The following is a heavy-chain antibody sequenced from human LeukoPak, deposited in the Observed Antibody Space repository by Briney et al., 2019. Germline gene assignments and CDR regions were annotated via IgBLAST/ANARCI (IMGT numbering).Heavy chain of an antibody. V-gene: IGHV1-2*02. CDR2: INPNSGGT. J-gene: IGHJ4*02. CDR3: ARSMNTGYSSSWDTYFDY. Sequence: ASVKVSCKASGYTFTGYYMRWVRQAPGQGLEWMGWINPNSGGTNYAQKFQGRVTMTRDTSISTAYMELSRLRSDDTAVYYCARSMNTGYSSSWDTYFDYWGQGTLVTVSS. CDR1: GYTFTGYY. D-gene: IGHD6-13*01.